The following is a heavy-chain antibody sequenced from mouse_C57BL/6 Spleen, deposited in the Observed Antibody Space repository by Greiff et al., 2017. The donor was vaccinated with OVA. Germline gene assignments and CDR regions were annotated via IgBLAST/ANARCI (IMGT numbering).Heavy chain of an antibody. D-gene: IGHD2-5*01. CDR3: TMSDSNYDLDY. V-gene: IGHV1-15*01. CDR2: IDPETGGT. J-gene: IGHJ2*01. CDR1: GYTFTDYE. Sequence: QVQLQQSGAELVRPGASVTLSCKASGYTFTDYEMHWVKQTPVHGLEWIGAIDPETGGTAYNQKFKGKAILTADKSSSTAYMELRSLTSEDSAVYYCTMSDSNYDLDYWGQGTTLTVSS.